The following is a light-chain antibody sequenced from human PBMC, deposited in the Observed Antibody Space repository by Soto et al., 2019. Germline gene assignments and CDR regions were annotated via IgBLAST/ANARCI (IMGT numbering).Light chain of an antibody. CDR3: QQYHAFSRT. J-gene: IGKJ1*01. CDR1: QSISDW. CDR2: GAS. V-gene: IGKV1-5*01. Sequence: DIQMTQSPSTLSASVGDSVTITCRASQSISDWLAWYQQRPGKAPKLLIYGASSLVSGVPSRFSASGSGTDFTLTISSLQPDDFASYYCQQYHAFSRTFGQGTKVEVK.